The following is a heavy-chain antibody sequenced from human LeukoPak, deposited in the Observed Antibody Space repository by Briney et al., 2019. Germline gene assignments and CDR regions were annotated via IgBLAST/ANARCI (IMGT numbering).Heavy chain of an antibody. CDR2: IDSDGNIT. V-gene: IGHV3-74*01. D-gene: IGHD3-22*01. Sequence: PGGSLRPSCAASGFTFSSYWMHWVRHAPGKGLVWVSRIDSDGNITSYADSVKGRFTISRDNAKNTLYLQMNSLRAEDTAVYYCARISYESSGYYDYWGQGTLVTVSS. CDR3: ARISYESSGYYDY. J-gene: IGHJ4*02. CDR1: GFTFSSYW.